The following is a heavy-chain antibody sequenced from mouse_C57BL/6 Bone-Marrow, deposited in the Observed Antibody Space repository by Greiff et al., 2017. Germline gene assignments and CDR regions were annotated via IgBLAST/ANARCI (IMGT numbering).Heavy chain of an antibody. CDR1: GYTFTSYW. CDR2: IDPNSGGT. CDR3: ARLGGGSSYSYYFDY. D-gene: IGHD1-1*01. Sequence: QVQLKESGAELVKPGASVKLSCKASGYTFTSYWMHWVKQRPGRGLEWIGRIDPNSGGTKYNEKFKSKATLTVDKPSSTAYMQLSSLTSEDSAVYYCARLGGGSSYSYYFDYWGQGTTLTVSS. V-gene: IGHV1-72*01. J-gene: IGHJ2*01.